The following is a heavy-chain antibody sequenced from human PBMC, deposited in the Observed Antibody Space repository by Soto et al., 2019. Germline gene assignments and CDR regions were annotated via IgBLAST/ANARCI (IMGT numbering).Heavy chain of an antibody. CDR3: ARDRFSSTSCYAGFPRYYYYMDV. V-gene: IGHV4-31*03. Sequence: PSETLSLTCTVSGGSISSGGYYWSWIRQHPGKGLEWIGYIYYSGSTYYNPSLKSRVTISVDTSKNQFSLKLSSVTAADTVVYYCARDRFSSTSCYAGFPRYYYYMDVWGKGTTVTVSS. CDR2: IYYSGST. J-gene: IGHJ6*03. D-gene: IGHD2-2*01. CDR1: GGSISSGGYY.